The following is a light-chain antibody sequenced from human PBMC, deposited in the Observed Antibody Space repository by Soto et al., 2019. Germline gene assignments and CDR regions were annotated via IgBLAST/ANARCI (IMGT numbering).Light chain of an antibody. CDR1: QSISSY. CDR2: DAS. Sequence: EVVLTQSPYTLSLPPGERATLSCRASQSISSYLAWYQQKPGQAPRLLIYDASSRATGIPARFSGSGSGTDFTLTISSLEPEDFAVYYCQQLTDWPPQWTFGRGTKVDIK. CDR3: QQLTDWPPQWT. J-gene: IGKJ1*01. V-gene: IGKV3-11*01.